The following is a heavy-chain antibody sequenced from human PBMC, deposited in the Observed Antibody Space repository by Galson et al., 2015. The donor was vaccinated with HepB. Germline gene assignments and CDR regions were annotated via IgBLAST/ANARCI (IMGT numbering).Heavy chain of an antibody. D-gene: IGHD5-24*01. CDR3: ARVVSQWHHYNEFS. Sequence: SVKVSCKASGYTFTGYYMNWVRQAPGQGLEWMGWINPNSGGTNYAQKFQGRVTMTRDTSISTAYMELSRLRSDDTAVYYCARVVSQWHHYNEFSWGQGTLVTVSS. CDR1: GYTFTGYY. CDR2: INPNSGGT. J-gene: IGHJ5*02. V-gene: IGHV1-2*02.